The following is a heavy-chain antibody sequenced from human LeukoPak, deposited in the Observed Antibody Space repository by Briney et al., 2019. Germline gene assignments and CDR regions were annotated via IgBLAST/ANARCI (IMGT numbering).Heavy chain of an antibody. CDR2: IYYSGST. V-gene: IGHV4-39*07. CDR3: ARGRKAKSRYYFDY. J-gene: IGHJ4*02. Sequence: PSETLSLTCTVSGGSISSSSYYWGWIRQPPGKGLEWIGSIYYSGSTYYNPSLKSRVTISVDTSKNQFSLKLSSVTAADTAVYYCARGRKAKSRYYFDYWGQGTLVTVSS. D-gene: IGHD1-14*01. CDR1: GGSISSSSYY.